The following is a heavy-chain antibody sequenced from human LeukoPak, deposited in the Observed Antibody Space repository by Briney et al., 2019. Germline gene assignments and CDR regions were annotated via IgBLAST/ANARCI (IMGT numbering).Heavy chain of an antibody. CDR3: TKDGSMFGQYYYYYMDV. Sequence: PGGSLRLSCVASGFSFDDYAMHWVRQGPGKGLEWVSVISWDGGSPSYADSVKGRFTISRDNNRRSLYLQMNNLRPEDTALYYCTKDGSMFGQYYYYYMDVWGKGTTVTVSS. D-gene: IGHD3-10*02. CDR1: GFSFDDYA. V-gene: IGHV3-43D*03. J-gene: IGHJ6*03. CDR2: ISWDGGSP.